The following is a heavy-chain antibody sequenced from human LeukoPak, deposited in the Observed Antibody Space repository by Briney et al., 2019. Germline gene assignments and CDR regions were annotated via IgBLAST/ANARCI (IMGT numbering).Heavy chain of an antibody. Sequence: ASVKVSCKASGYTFTSYCIRWVRQAPGQGLEWMGWISAYNGNTNYAQKLQGRVTMTTDTSTSTAYMELRSLRSDDTAVYYCAREGRYCSSTSYLTLDFWAQGTLVSVSS. J-gene: IGHJ4*02. CDR2: ISAYNGNT. V-gene: IGHV1-18*01. D-gene: IGHD2-2*01. CDR1: GYTFTSYC. CDR3: AREGRYCSSTSYLTLDF.